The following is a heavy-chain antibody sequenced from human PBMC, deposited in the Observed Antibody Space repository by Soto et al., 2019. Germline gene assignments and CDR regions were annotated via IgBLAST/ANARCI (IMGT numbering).Heavy chain of an antibody. CDR2: ISYDGSNK. J-gene: IGHJ6*02. Sequence: TGGSLRLSCAASGFTFSSYGMHWVRQAPGKGLEWVAVISYDGSNKYYADSVKGRFTISRDNSKNTLYLQMNSLRAEDTAVYYCARTYYDILTSYYYYGMDVWGQGTTVTVSS. V-gene: IGHV3-30*03. D-gene: IGHD3-9*01. CDR3: ARTYYDILTSYYYYGMDV. CDR1: GFTFSSYG.